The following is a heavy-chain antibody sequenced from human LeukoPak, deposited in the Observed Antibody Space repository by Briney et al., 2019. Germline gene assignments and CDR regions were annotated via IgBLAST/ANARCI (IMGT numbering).Heavy chain of an antibody. Sequence: GGSLRLSCAASGFTFSSYVMHWVREAPGKGLEWVAVISYDGSNKYYADSVKGRFTISRDNSKNTLYLQMNSLRAEDTAVYYCAKGMVATDYWGQGTLVTVSS. J-gene: IGHJ4*02. CDR2: ISYDGSNK. CDR1: GFTFSSYV. V-gene: IGHV3-30*18. D-gene: IGHD5-12*01. CDR3: AKGMVATDY.